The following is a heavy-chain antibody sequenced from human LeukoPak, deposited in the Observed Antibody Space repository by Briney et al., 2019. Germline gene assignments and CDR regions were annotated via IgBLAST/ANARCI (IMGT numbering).Heavy chain of an antibody. Sequence: GESLKISCKGSGYSFTNYWIGWVRQVPGKGLEWMGIIYPGDSDPRYSPSSQGQVTISADKSISTASLQWSSLTASDTAMYYCARRGVGTSTWFDPWGRGTLVTVSS. CDR1: GYSFTNYW. CDR3: ARRGVGTSTWFDP. J-gene: IGHJ5*02. CDR2: IYPGDSDP. V-gene: IGHV5-51*01. D-gene: IGHD3-10*01.